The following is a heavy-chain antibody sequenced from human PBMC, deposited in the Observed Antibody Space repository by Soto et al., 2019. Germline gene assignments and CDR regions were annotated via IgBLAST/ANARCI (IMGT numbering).Heavy chain of an antibody. V-gene: IGHV1-3*01. CDR3: ARLEWELLEGFDP. CDR2: INAGNGNT. CDR1: GYTFTSYA. Sequence: QVQLVQSGAEVKKPGASVKVSCKASGYTFTSYAMHWVRQAPGQRLEWMGWINAGNGNTKYSQKFQGRVTITRDTSASTAYMELSSLRSEDTAVYYCARLEWELLEGFDPWGQGTLVTVSS. J-gene: IGHJ5*02. D-gene: IGHD1-26*01.